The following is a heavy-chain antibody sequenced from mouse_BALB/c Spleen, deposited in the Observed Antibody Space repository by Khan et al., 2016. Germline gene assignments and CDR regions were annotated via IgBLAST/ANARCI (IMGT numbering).Heavy chain of an antibody. V-gene: IGHV6-6*01. CDR2: IRSKANNHVI. D-gene: IGHD2-5*01. CDR1: GFTFSDAW. Sequence: EVELVEPGGGLVQPGGSMKLSCAASGFTFSDAWMDWVRQSPEKGLEWVAEIRSKANNHVIYYTESVKGRFTISRDDSKNSVYLQMNSLRAEETGIYYCPRSKYVDYWRHGTTPTVSS. J-gene: IGHJ2*01. CDR3: PRSKYVDY.